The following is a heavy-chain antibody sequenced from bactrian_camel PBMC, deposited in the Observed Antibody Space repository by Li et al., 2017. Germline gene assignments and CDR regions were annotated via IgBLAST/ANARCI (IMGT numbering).Heavy chain of an antibody. CDR1: GLSDHIDC. CDR2: IYVRGDEI. J-gene: IGHJ4*01. D-gene: IGHD3*01. V-gene: IGHV3S1*01. Sequence: VQLVESGGGSVQAGGSLRLSCKVSGLSDHIDCFKWFRQAPGKKREVVAHIYVRGDEIFYADSVKGRFTISQDKAKSTVYLQMNSLKPEDTALYYCVSMGEWGLIDQNNYWGQGTQVTVS. CDR3: VSMGEWGLIDQNNY.